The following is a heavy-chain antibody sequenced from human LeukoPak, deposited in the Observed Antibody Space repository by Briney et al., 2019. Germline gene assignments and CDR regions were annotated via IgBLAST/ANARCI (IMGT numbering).Heavy chain of an antibody. CDR1: AFPFSSYG. V-gene: IGHV3-33*01. CDR2: IRHDGSHK. Sequence: GGSLRLSCAASAFPFSSYGMHWVRQAPVKGLEWVAVIRHDGSHKYYADSVTGRFTISRDNSKNTLYLQMNSLRAEDTAVYYCASGVYSSGWYLDYWGQGTLVTVSS. D-gene: IGHD6-19*01. J-gene: IGHJ4*02. CDR3: ASGVYSSGWYLDY.